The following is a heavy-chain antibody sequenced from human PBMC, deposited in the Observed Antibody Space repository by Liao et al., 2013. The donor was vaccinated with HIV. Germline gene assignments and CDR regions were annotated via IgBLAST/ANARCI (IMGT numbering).Heavy chain of an antibody. CDR3: ARHLGIIAPFDI. Sequence: QVQLQESGPGLVKPSETLPLTCTVSGVSISSYYWSWIRQSPGKGLEWIAFFYDSGSTNYNPSLKSRVTISVDTSKNQFSLKLSSVTAADTAVYYCARHLGIIAPFDIWGQGTMVTVSS. CDR1: GVSISSYY. V-gene: IGHV4-59*01. D-gene: IGHD3-10*01. CDR2: FYDSGST. J-gene: IGHJ3*02.